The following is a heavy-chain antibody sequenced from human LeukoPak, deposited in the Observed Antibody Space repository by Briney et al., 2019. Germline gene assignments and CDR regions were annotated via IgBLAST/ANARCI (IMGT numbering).Heavy chain of an antibody. CDR3: ARESGSYFWFDP. CDR2: IYYSGST. CDR1: GGSISSYY. D-gene: IGHD1-26*01. J-gene: IGHJ5*02. V-gene: IGHV4-59*01. Sequence: SETLSLTCAGYGGSISSYYWSWIRQPPGKGLEWIGYIYYSGSTNYNPSLKSRVTISVDTSKNQFSLKLSSVTAADTAVYYCARESGSYFWFDPWGQGTLVTVSS.